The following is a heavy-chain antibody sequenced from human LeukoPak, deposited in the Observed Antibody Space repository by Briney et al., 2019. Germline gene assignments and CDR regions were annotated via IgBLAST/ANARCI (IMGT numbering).Heavy chain of an antibody. CDR3: VRSAVGGYGYDY. CDR2: IHPGDSDT. CDR1: GYSFISNW. V-gene: IGHV5-51*01. J-gene: IGHJ4*02. D-gene: IGHD5-18*01. Sequence: GESLKISCKGSGYSFISNWIGWVRQMPGKGLEWMGIIHPGDSDTRYSPSFQGQVTISADSSIGTAYLQWNSLKASDTAMYYCVRSAVGGYGYDYWGQGILVTVSS.